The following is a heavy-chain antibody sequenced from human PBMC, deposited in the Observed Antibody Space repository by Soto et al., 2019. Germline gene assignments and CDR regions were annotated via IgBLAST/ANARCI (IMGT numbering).Heavy chain of an antibody. CDR2: ISSGGTKT. CDR3: AKGNYGDYVRLDY. Sequence: GGSLRLSCAVSGFTFSNYAMSWVRQAPGKGLEWVSSISSGGTKTYYADSVKGRSTISSDNSKSTVYLQVNSLRAEDTAIYFCAKGNYGDYVRLDYWGQGTLVTVSS. V-gene: IGHV3-23*01. D-gene: IGHD4-17*01. J-gene: IGHJ4*02. CDR1: GFTFSNYA.